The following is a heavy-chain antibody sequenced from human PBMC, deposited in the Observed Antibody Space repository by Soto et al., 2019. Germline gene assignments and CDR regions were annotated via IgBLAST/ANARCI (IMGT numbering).Heavy chain of an antibody. CDR2: ISGSGGST. Sequence: QTGGSLRLSCAASGFTFSSYAMSWVRQAPGKGLEWVSAISGSGGSTYYADSVKGRFTISRDNSKDTLYLQMNSLRAEDTAVYYCAKARLGRQLWSQNYWGQGTLVTVSS. CDR3: AKARLGRQLWSQNY. CDR1: GFTFSSYA. J-gene: IGHJ4*02. V-gene: IGHV3-23*01. D-gene: IGHD5-18*01.